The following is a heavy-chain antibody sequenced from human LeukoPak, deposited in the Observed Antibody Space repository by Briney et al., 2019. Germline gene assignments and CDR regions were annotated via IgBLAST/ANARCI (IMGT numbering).Heavy chain of an antibody. D-gene: IGHD3-22*01. CDR2: IYTSGST. CDR3: ARLNVATTSSGFDY. CDR1: GGSISSGSYY. J-gene: IGHJ4*02. V-gene: IGHV4-61*02. Sequence: SQTLSLTCTVSGGSISSGSYYWSWIRQPAGKGLEWIGRIYTSGSTNYNPSLKSRVTISVDTSKNQFSPKLSSVTAADTAVYYCARLNVATTSSGFDYWGQGTLVTVSS.